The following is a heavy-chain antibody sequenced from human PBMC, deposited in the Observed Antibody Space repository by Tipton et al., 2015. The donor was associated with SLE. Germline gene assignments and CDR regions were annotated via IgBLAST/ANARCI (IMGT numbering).Heavy chain of an antibody. CDR2: IHSSGRT. D-gene: IGHD2-8*01. CDR1: GGSFSSDKYY. Sequence: GLVKPSETLSLTCTVSGGSFSSDKYYRVWIRQPPGKGLEWIAYIHSSGRTNYNPSLKSRLTISLDTSKNQFSLNLTSVTAADTAVFYCARSPNKDCTSGVCFHGLDVWGQGTTVTVSS. CDR3: ARSPNKDCTSGVCFHGLDV. J-gene: IGHJ6*02. V-gene: IGHV4-61*01.